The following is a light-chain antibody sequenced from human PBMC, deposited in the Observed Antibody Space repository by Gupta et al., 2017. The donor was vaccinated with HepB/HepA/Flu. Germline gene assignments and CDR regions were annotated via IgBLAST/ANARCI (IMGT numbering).Light chain of an antibody. Sequence: DIVMTQTPISLSVTPGQPASISCKSSQSLLDSNGKTYLFWYLQKAGQPPQLLIYEGCNRGSGVPDRLSGRGSVTEFTLKIIRGEAEDVGVYYCDGTIHLPWTFGQGTKMEIK. CDR2: EGC. V-gene: IGKV2D-29*01. J-gene: IGKJ1*01. CDR3: DGTIHLPWT. CDR1: QSLLDSNGKTY.